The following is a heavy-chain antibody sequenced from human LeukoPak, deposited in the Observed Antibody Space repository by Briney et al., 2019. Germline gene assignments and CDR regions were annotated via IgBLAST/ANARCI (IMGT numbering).Heavy chain of an antibody. CDR1: GFTVSNNY. CDR2: IYSGGNT. V-gene: IGHV3-66*01. Sequence: GGSLRLSCAASGFTVSNNYMSWVRQAPGKGLEWVSVIYSGGNTYYADSVRGRFTISRDNSKNTLFLHMNSLRAEDTAVYSCAKGYYGSGSYGWFDYWGQGTLVTVSS. D-gene: IGHD3-10*01. J-gene: IGHJ4*02. CDR3: AKGYYGSGSYGWFDY.